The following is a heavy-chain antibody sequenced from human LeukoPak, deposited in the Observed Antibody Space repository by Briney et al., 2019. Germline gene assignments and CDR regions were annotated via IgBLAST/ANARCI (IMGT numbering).Heavy chain of an antibody. Sequence: SETRSLTCTVSGGSISSGDYYWSWIRQPPGKGLEWIGYIYYSGSTYYNPSLKSRVTISVDTSKNQFSLRLSSVTAADTAVYYCARDLLNEGNHLDYWGQGTLVTVSS. D-gene: IGHD4-23*01. CDR3: ARDLLNEGNHLDY. V-gene: IGHV4-30-4*01. J-gene: IGHJ4*02. CDR2: IYYSGST. CDR1: GGSISSGDYY.